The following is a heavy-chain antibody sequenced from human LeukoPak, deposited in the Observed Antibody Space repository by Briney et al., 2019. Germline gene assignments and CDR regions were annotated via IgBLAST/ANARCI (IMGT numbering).Heavy chain of an antibody. CDR3: ARVWAVAGTLGRFDP. V-gene: IGHV1-18*01. D-gene: IGHD6-19*01. CDR1: GGTFSSYG. Sequence: AASVKVSCKASGGTFSSYGISWVRQAPGQGLEWMGWISAYSGNTNYAQKLQGRVTMTTDTSTSTAYMELRSLRSDDTAVYYCARVWAVAGTLGRFDPWGQGTLVTVSS. J-gene: IGHJ5*02. CDR2: ISAYSGNT.